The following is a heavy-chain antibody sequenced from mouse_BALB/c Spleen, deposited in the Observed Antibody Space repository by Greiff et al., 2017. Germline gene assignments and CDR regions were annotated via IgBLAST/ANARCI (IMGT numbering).Heavy chain of an antibody. Sequence: QVQLQQSGAELVRPGSSVKISCKASGYAFSSYWMNWVNQRPGQGLEWIGQIYPGDGDTNYNGKFKGKATLTADKSSSTAYMQLSSLTSDDSAVYFCARGDDYDERFAYWGQGTLVTVSA. CDR1: GYAFSSYW. CDR3: ARGDDYDERFAY. V-gene: IGHV1-80*01. D-gene: IGHD2-4*01. J-gene: IGHJ3*01. CDR2: IYPGDGDT.